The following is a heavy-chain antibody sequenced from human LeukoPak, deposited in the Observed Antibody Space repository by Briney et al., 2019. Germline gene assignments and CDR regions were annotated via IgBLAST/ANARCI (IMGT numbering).Heavy chain of an antibody. CDR1: GGTFSSYA. CDR3: ARGGPITMVRGVIGIQYNWFDP. CDR2: TIPIFGTA. D-gene: IGHD3-10*01. Sequence: GASVKVSCKASGGTFSSYAISWVRQAPGQGLEWMGGTIPIFGTANYAQKFQGRVTITADESTSTAYMELSSLRSEDTAVYYCARGGPITMVRGVIGIQYNWFDPWGQGTLVTVSS. J-gene: IGHJ5*02. V-gene: IGHV1-69*13.